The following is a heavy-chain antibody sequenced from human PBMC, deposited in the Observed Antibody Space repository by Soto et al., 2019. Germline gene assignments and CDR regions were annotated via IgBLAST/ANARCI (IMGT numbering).Heavy chain of an antibody. V-gene: IGHV3-23*01. CDR2: ISGSGGST. Sequence: GGSLRLSCAASGFTLSSYAMSWVRQAPGKGLEWVSAISGSGGSTYYADSVKGRFTISRDNSKNTLYLQMNSLRAEDTAVYYCAKGGDIAVAGLYYGMDVWGQGTTVTVSS. D-gene: IGHD6-19*01. J-gene: IGHJ6*02. CDR1: GFTLSSYA. CDR3: AKGGDIAVAGLYYGMDV.